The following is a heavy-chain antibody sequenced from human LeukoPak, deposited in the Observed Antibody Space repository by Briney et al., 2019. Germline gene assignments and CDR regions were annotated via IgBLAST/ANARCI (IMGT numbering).Heavy chain of an antibody. CDR1: GGSFSGYY. Sequence: PSETLSLTCAVYGGSFSGYYWSWIRQPPGKGLEWIGEINHSGSTNYNPSLKSRVTISVDTSKNQFSLKLSSVTAADTAVSYCARGAYSSYDYWGQGTLVTVSS. CDR2: INHSGST. D-gene: IGHD6-6*01. CDR3: ARGAYSSYDY. V-gene: IGHV4-34*01. J-gene: IGHJ4*02.